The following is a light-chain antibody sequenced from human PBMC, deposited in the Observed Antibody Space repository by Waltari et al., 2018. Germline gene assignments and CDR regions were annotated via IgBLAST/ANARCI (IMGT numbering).Light chain of an antibody. V-gene: IGKV3-20*01. CDR1: QSVGSSS. CDR3: QQHGTLPAT. J-gene: IGKJ1*01. CDR2: RAS. Sequence: EIVLTQSPGTASLSPGERVTLSCRASQSVGSSSLAWYQHKSGQAPRLVIYRASRTATGIPDRFIGSGSGTDFSLTISRLEPEDFAVYYCQQHGTLPATFGQGTKVEIK.